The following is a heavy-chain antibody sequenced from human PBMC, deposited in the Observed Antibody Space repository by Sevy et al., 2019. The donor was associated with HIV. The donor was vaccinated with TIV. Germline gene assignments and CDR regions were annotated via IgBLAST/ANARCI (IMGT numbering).Heavy chain of an antibody. CDR2: LTASGPST. V-gene: IGHV3-23*01. D-gene: IGHD4-4*01. CDR1: GFTFSTYA. Sequence: GGSLRLSCAASGFTFSTYAMSWVRPAPGKGLEWVSALTASGPSTHYADSVKGRFTISRDNSKNVLYLQMNSLRAEDTAVYYCAIAINYETRTGKFDYWGQGTLVTVSS. CDR3: AIAINYETRTGKFDY. J-gene: IGHJ4*02.